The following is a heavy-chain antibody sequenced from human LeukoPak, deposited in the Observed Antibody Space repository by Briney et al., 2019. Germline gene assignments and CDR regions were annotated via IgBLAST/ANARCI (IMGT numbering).Heavy chain of an antibody. CDR2: ISGSGGST. J-gene: IGHJ5*02. Sequence: GGSLRLSCAASGFTFSSYAMSWVRQAPGKGLEWVSAISGSGGSTYYADSVKGRFTISRDNSKNTLYLQMNSLRAEDTAVYYCAKDPYYYGSGSYRRKRIERTNWFDPWGQGTLVTVSS. V-gene: IGHV3-23*01. CDR1: GFTFSSYA. D-gene: IGHD3-10*01. CDR3: AKDPYYYGSGSYRRKRIERTNWFDP.